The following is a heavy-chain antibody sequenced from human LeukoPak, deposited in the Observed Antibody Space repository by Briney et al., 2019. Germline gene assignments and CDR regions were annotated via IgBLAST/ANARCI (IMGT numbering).Heavy chain of an antibody. V-gene: IGHV3-23*05. J-gene: IGHJ4*02. CDR1: GFTFTSYA. CDR2: IHNRHGGT. Sequence: GGSLRLSCAASGFTFTSYAMTWVRQAPEKGLEWVSTIHNRHGGTYYADSVKGRFTISRDDSQNTLYLQMNSLRAEDTAVYFCARGLYGDYADYWGQGTLVTVSS. D-gene: IGHD4-17*01. CDR3: ARGLYGDYADY.